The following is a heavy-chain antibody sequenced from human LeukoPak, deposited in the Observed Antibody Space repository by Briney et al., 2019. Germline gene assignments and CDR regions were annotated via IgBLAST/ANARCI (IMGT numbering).Heavy chain of an antibody. CDR2: IIPIFGTA. V-gene: IGHV1-69*05. J-gene: IGHJ6*03. D-gene: IGHD2-2*01. CDR3: ARGGLSCSSTSCPSYYMDV. Sequence: SVKVSCKASGDTFSSYAISWVRQAPGQGLEWMGGIIPIFGTANYAQKFQGRVTITTDESTSTAYMELSSLRSEDTAVYYCARGGLSCSSTSCPSYYMDVWGKGTTVTVSS. CDR1: GDTFSSYA.